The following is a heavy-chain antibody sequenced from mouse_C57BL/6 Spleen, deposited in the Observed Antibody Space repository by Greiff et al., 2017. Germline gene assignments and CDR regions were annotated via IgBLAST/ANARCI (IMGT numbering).Heavy chain of an antibody. D-gene: IGHD1-1*01. CDR1: GYTFTSYW. J-gene: IGHJ2*01. CDR2: IDPSDSYT. CDR3: ARLLRYRLYYFED. V-gene: IGHV1-69*01. Sequence: QVQLQQPGAELVMPGASVKLSCKASGYTFTSYWMHWVKQRPGQGLEWIGEIDPSDSYTNYNQKFKGKSTVTVDKSSSTAYMQLSSLTSEDSAVYYCARLLRYRLYYFEDGGQGTTLSVSS.